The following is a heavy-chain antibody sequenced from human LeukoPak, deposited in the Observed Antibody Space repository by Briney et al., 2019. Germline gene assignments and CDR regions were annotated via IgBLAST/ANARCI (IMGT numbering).Heavy chain of an antibody. D-gene: IGHD6-13*01. CDR2: IYYTGST. CDR3: ARQQLSQLYYFDS. CDR1: RGSISSYY. J-gene: IGHJ4*02. Sequence: SEAPSLTRTVPRGSISSYYWGWVRQPPGEGVGGIGYIYYTGSTNYNPSLKGRVTISVDTSKNQFPLKLSSVTAADTAVYYCARQQLSQLYYFDSWGEGTLGTVS. V-gene: IGHV4-59*01.